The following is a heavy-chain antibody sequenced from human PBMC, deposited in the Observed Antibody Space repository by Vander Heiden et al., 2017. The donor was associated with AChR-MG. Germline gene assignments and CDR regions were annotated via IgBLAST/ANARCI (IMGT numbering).Heavy chain of an antibody. Sequence: QVQLVESGGGVVQPGGSLRRSCAASGFTFSGYGMHWVRQAPGKGLEWVAFIRYDGSNKYYADSVKGRFTISRDNSKNTLYLQMNSLRAEDTAVYYCAKGDGDDFWSGTAHYWGQGTLVTVSS. CDR3: AKGDGDDFWSGTAHY. J-gene: IGHJ4*02. CDR2: IRYDGSNK. CDR1: GFTFSGYG. V-gene: IGHV3-30*02. D-gene: IGHD3-3*01.